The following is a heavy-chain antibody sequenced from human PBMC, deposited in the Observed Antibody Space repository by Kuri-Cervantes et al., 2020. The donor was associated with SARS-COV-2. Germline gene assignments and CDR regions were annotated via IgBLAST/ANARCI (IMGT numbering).Heavy chain of an antibody. CDR3: ASALAYYSDSSGFTYYFDY. V-gene: IGHV4-61*09. CDR2: MNTSGSA. CDR1: DGSINSGSYY. D-gene: IGHD3-22*01. J-gene: IGHJ4*02. Sequence: SETLSLTCTVSDGSINSGSYYWSWIRQPAGKGLEWIGDMNTSGSANYNPSLRSRFTISVDTSKNQFSLKLTSVTAADTAVYYCASALAYYSDSSGFTYYFDYWGQGTQVTVSS.